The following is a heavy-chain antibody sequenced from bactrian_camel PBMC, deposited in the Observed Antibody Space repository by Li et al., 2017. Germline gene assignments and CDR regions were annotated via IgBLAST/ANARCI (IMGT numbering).Heavy chain of an antibody. CDR3: ASRYDCYDGSWWKVVEPNY. CDR2: IDSNGAI. V-gene: IGHV3S53*01. J-gene: IGHJ4*01. Sequence: HVQLVESGGGSVQAGGSLRVSCAASGLPLRFNSMGWFRQAPGKSHEGVASIDSNGAIDYLDSVKGRFTISEDNAKNLLVLQMNSLQPEDTAMNYCASRYDCYDGSWWKVVEPNYWGQGTQVTVS. CDR1: GLPLRFNS. D-gene: IGHD4*01.